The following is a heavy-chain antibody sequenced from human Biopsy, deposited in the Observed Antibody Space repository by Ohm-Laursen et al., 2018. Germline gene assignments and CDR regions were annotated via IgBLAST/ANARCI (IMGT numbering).Heavy chain of an antibody. CDR3: ARGMRYCTNAVCYKSGSGSYYRYYYGMDV. CDR1: VGSFSGYY. Sequence: SETLSLTCAVYVGSFSGYYWSWIRQPPGKGLEWIGEINHSGSTNYNPSLKSRVTISVDTSKNQFSLKLSSVTAADTAVYYCARGMRYCTNAVCYKSGSGSYYRYYYGMDVWGQGTTVTVSS. J-gene: IGHJ6*02. D-gene: IGHD2-8*01. CDR2: INHSGST. V-gene: IGHV4-34*01.